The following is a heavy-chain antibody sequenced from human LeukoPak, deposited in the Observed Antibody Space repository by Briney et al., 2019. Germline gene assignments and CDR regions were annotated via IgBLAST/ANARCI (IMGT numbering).Heavy chain of an antibody. CDR1: GFTFSSYS. CDR2: ISSSSSTI. J-gene: IGHJ6*03. CDR3: ARTGRADYYYYYMDV. D-gene: IGHD1-14*01. V-gene: IGHV3-48*04. Sequence: PGGSLRLSCAASGFTFSSYSMHWVRQAPGKGLEWVSYISSSSSTIYYADSVKGRFTISRDNAKNSLYLQMNSLRAEDTAVYYCARTGRADYYYYYMDVWGKGTTVTVSS.